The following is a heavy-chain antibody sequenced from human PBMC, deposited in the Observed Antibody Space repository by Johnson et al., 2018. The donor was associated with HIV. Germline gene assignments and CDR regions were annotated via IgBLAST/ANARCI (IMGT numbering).Heavy chain of an antibody. CDR2: ISFDGSTI. Sequence: QVLLVESGGGVVQPGRSLRLSCAASGFSFSDSAMHWVRQAPGKGLEWVAVISFDGSTIYYANSVEGRFTISRDNSRDTLSLQMNSLRVEDTALYYCARGGLGDYVVAFDIWGQGTMVTVSS. J-gene: IGHJ3*02. CDR1: GFSFSDSA. D-gene: IGHD4-17*01. V-gene: IGHV3-30-3*01. CDR3: ARGGLGDYVVAFDI.